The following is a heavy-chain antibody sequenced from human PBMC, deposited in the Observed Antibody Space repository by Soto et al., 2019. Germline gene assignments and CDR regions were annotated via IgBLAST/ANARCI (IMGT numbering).Heavy chain of an antibody. D-gene: IGHD6-19*01. CDR3: AKDASVAGTAGY. Sequence: GGSLRLSCAASGFTFSSYGMHWVRQAPGKGLEWVAVISYDGSNKYYADSVKGRFTISRDNSKNTLYLQMNSLRAEDTAVYYCAKDASVAGTAGYWGQGTLVTVSS. J-gene: IGHJ4*02. CDR1: GFTFSSYG. V-gene: IGHV3-30*18. CDR2: ISYDGSNK.